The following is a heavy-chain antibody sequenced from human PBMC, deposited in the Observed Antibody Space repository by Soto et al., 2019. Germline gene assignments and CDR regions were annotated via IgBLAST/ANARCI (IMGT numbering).Heavy chain of an antibody. CDR1: GYTFTNYY. CDR2: INPTGGRA. J-gene: IGHJ4*03. Sequence: ASLKVSCKASGYTFTNYYIHWVRQAPGQGLEWMGVINPTGGRASYAPKFQGRATLTRDTSTSTAYMELSSLRSDDTAVYFCSRLTTMVREINDDPFDFWGQGTLVTVSS. CDR3: SRLTTMVREINDDPFDF. D-gene: IGHD3-10*01. V-gene: IGHV1-46*03.